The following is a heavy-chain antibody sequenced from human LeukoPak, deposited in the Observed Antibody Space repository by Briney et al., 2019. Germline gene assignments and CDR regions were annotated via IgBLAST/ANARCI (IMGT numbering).Heavy chain of an antibody. CDR3: ARGRILDFGVVNGGYYFDY. J-gene: IGHJ4*02. V-gene: IGHV4-34*01. D-gene: IGHD3-3*01. Sequence: PSETLSLTCAVYGGSFSGYYWSWIRQPPGKGLEWIGEINHSGSTNYNPSLKSRVTISVDTSKNQFSLKLSSVTAADTAVHYCARGRILDFGVVNGGYYFDYWGQGTLVTVSS. CDR1: GGSFSGYY. CDR2: INHSGST.